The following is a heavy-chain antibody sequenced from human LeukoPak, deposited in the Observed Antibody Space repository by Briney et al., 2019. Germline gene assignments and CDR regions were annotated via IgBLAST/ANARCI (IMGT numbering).Heavy chain of an antibody. D-gene: IGHD2-15*01. Sequence: GESLKISCKGSGYSFISYWIGWVRQMPGKGLEWMGIIHPSDSDTRYSPSFQGQVTISADKSISTAYLQWSSLKASDTAMYYCARLFPRGYCSGGSCLTDYWGQGTLVTVSS. CDR1: GYSFISYW. V-gene: IGHV5-51*01. CDR2: IHPSDSDT. CDR3: ARLFPRGYCSGGSCLTDY. J-gene: IGHJ4*02.